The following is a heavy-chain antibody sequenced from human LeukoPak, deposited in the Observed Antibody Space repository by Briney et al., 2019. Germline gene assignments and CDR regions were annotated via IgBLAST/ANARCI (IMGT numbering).Heavy chain of an antibody. CDR2: IYYSGST. J-gene: IGHJ3*02. D-gene: IGHD5-24*01. CDR1: GGSVSRGSYY. Sequence: SETLSLTCTVSGGSVSRGSYYWSWSRQPPGKGLEWLGHIYYSGSTNYNPSLKSRVTISVDTSKNQFSLKLSSVTAADTAIYYCARWLQLDDAFDIWGQGTMVIVSS. V-gene: IGHV4-61*01. CDR3: ARWLQLDDAFDI.